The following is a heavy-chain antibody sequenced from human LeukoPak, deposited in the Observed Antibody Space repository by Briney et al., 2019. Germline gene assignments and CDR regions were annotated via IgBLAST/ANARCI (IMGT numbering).Heavy chain of an antibody. CDR2: ISAYNGNT. CDR3: ARSNSRSRREQDYYYGMDV. CDR1: GYTFTSYG. Sequence: ASVKVSCKASGYTFTSYGISWVRQAPGQGLEWMGWISAYNGNTNYAQKLQGRVTMTTDTSTSTAYMELRSLRSDDTAVYYCARSNSRSRREQDYYYGMDVWGQGTTVTVSS. J-gene: IGHJ6*02. V-gene: IGHV1-18*01. D-gene: IGHD1-26*01.